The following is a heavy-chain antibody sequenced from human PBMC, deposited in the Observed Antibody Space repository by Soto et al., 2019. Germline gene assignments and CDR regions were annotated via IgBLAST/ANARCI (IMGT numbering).Heavy chain of an antibody. Sequence: EVQLLESGGDLVQPGGSLRLSCAASGFTFSSYAMTWVRQVPGMGLDWVSSISGSGAHTYYTDSVKGRFTISRDNSKNKLYLQVNSLRAEDTAIYYCAIVSNSENYGDYWGRGTLVTVSS. V-gene: IGHV3-23*01. D-gene: IGHD1-26*01. CDR1: GFTFSSYA. CDR2: ISGSGAHT. J-gene: IGHJ4*02. CDR3: AIVSNSENYGDY.